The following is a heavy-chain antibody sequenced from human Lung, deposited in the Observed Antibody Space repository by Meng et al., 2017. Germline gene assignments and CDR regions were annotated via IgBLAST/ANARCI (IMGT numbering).Heavy chain of an antibody. V-gene: IGHV1-69*10. J-gene: IGHJ4*02. CDR2: LIPVLNKA. CDR3: ARGRGNQPLFDF. Sequence: QVQLVQSGAEVKKPGSSVKVACKTSGGSFRPYTFSWVRQAPGQGLEWMGGLIPVLNKAKSAPRFQDRVTFTADETTTTAYMELSSLTFEDTAVYFCARGRGNQPLFDFWGQGTLVTVSS. D-gene: IGHD2/OR15-2a*01. CDR1: GGSFRPYT.